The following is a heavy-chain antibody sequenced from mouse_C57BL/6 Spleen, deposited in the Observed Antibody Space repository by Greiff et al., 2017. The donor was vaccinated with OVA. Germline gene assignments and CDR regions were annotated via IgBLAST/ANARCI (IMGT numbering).Heavy chain of an antibody. J-gene: IGHJ3*01. V-gene: IGHV2-6*01. CDR1: GFSLTSYG. CDR3: ASDLGSRFAY. CDR2: IWGVGST. Sequence: VQVVESGPGLVAPSQSLSITCTVSGFSLTSYGVDWVRQSPGKGLEWLGVIWGVGSTNYNSALKSRLSISKDNSKSQVFLKMNSLQTDDTAMYYCASDLGSRFAYWGQGTLVTVSA. D-gene: IGHD6-1*01.